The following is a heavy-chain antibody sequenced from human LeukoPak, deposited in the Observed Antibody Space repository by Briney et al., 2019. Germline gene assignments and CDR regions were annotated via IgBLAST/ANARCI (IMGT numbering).Heavy chain of an antibody. V-gene: IGHV3-23*01. CDR2: ISGSGGRT. CDR1: RITLRNYG. Sequence: GGSLCLSCAVSRITLRNYGMSWVCQAPGKGLEWVAGISGSGGRTNYADSVKGRFTISRDNPKNTLYLQMNSLRAEDTAVYFFAKRGVVIRVILVGFHKEAYYFDSWGQGALGTVSS. D-gene: IGHD3-22*01. J-gene: IGHJ4*02. CDR3: AKRGVVIRVILVGFHKEAYYFDS.